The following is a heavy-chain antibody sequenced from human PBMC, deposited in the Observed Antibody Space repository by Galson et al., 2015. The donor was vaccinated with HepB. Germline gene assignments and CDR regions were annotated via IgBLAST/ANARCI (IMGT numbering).Heavy chain of an antibody. V-gene: IGHV3-23*01. CDR1: GFTFSTYG. CDR3: AKSLYGGMDV. J-gene: IGHJ6*02. Sequence: SLRLSCAASGFTFSTYGMSWVRQAPGKGLEWVTGISGNGATTNYADSVRGRFTISRDNSKNTLYVQMNSLRAEDTAIYYCAKSLYGGMDVWGQGTTVTVSS. D-gene: IGHD2-8*01. CDR2: ISGNGATT.